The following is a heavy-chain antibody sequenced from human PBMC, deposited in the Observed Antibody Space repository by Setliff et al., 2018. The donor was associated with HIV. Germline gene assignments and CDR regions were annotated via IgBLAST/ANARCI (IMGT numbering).Heavy chain of an antibody. D-gene: IGHD3-16*01. CDR1: GFTFDDYA. Sequence: GGSLRLSCATSGFTFDDYALHWVRQAPGKGLEWVSGIKWSTNRIRYADSVKGRFTISRDNSKNTLFLQMNSLRPEDTAIYYCAKDKSYHDYIWGSSVLAYWGQGTLVTVSS. J-gene: IGHJ4*02. CDR2: IKWSTNRI. V-gene: IGHV3-9*01. CDR3: AKDKSYHDYIWGSSVLAY.